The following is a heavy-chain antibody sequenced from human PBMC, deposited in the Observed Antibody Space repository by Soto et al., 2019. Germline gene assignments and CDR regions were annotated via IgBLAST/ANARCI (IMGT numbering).Heavy chain of an antibody. Sequence: QVQLVQSGAEVKKPGSSVKVSCKASGDTFSRHTISWVRQAPGQGLEWMGRIIPILGIANYAQKFQGRVTITAGKSTSTAYMDLSILRSEDTAVYYCARVAEMGTVTKGYYYYMDVWGKGTTVTVSS. CDR1: GDTFSRHT. J-gene: IGHJ6*03. CDR3: ARVAEMGTVTKGYYYYMDV. V-gene: IGHV1-69*02. D-gene: IGHD4-17*01. CDR2: IIPILGIA.